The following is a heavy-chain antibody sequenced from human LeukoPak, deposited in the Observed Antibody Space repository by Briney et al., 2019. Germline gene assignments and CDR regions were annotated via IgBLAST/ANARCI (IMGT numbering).Heavy chain of an antibody. Sequence: SVTVSCKASGGTFSSYAISWVRQAPGQGLEWMGRIIPILGIANYAQKFQGRVTITADKSTSTAYMELSSLRSEDTAVYYCARPNSGYDLASYGMDVWGQGTTVTVSS. CDR2: IIPILGIA. D-gene: IGHD5-12*01. J-gene: IGHJ6*02. CDR1: GGTFSSYA. V-gene: IGHV1-69*04. CDR3: ARPNSGYDLASYGMDV.